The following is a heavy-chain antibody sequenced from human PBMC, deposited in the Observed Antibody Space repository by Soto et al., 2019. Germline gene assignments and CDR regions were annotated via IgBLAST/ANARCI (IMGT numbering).Heavy chain of an antibody. D-gene: IGHD7-27*01. CDR3: ERSPPLTGDRAFDI. V-gene: IGHV6-1*01. CDR1: GDSVSSNSAA. J-gene: IGHJ3*02. CDR2: TYYRAKWNN. Sequence: KQSQTLSLTCAISGDSVSSNSAAWNWIRQSPSRGLEWLGRTYYRAKWNNDYAVSVKSRITINPDTSKNQFSLQLNSVTPEATAVYYCERSPPLTGDRAFDIWGQGTMVTVSS.